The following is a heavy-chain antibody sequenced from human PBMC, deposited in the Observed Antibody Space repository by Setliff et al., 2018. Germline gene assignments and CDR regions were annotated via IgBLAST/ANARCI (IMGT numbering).Heavy chain of an antibody. CDR1: GFSFSRHW. D-gene: IGHD1-26*01. J-gene: IGHJ4*02. CDR3: ARVLTQGSWHFDY. V-gene: IGHV3-7*03. Sequence: LRLSCVVSGFSFSRHWMSWVRQAPGKGLEWVADIKQDGSTKYYLDSVKGRFTISRDNAKRSLYLQMNSLETEDTAIYYCARVLTQGSWHFDYWGQGTLVTVSS. CDR2: IKQDGSTK.